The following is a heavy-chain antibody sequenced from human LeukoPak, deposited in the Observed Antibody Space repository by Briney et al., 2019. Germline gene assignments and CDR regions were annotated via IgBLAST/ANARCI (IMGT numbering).Heavy chain of an antibody. CDR1: GYTFTGYY. CDR2: MNPNSGNT. D-gene: IGHD2-2*01. Sequence: ASVKVSCKASGYTFTGYYMHWVRQATGQGLEWMGWMNPNSGNTGYAQKFQGRVTMTRNTSISTAYMELSSLRSEDTAVYYCARGQGSSTRYYYYYYYMDVWGKGTTVTISS. V-gene: IGHV1-8*02. J-gene: IGHJ6*03. CDR3: ARGQGSSTRYYYYYYYMDV.